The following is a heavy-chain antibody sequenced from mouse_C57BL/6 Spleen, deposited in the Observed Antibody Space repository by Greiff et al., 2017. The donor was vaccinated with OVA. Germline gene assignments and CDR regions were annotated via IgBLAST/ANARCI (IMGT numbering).Heavy chain of an antibody. CDR3: ARLEDYDGYAMDY. J-gene: IGHJ4*01. CDR1: GFTFSDYG. CDR2: ISSGSSTI. D-gene: IGHD2-4*01. V-gene: IGHV5-17*01. Sequence: EVKLVESGGGLVKPGGSLKLSCAASGFTFSDYGMHWVRQAPEKGLEWVAYISSGSSTIYYADTVKGRFTISRDNAKNTLFLQMTSLRSEDTAMYYCARLEDYDGYAMDYWGQGTSVTVSS.